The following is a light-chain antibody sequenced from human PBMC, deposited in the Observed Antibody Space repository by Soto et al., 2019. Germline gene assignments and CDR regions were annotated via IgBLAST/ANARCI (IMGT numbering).Light chain of an antibody. V-gene: IGKV1-5*03. CDR2: KAS. CDR3: QQYNSYPWT. Sequence: IQMTQSPSTLSASVGDRVTFTCRTSQTISTWLAWYQQKPGEAPKLLIYKASTLEVGVPSRFSGSGSGTDFTLTINTLQPADFATYYCQQYNSYPWTFGQGTKV. CDR1: QTISTW. J-gene: IGKJ1*01.